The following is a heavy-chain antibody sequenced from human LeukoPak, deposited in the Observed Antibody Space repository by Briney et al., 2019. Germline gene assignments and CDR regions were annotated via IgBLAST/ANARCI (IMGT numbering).Heavy chain of an antibody. J-gene: IGHJ6*02. Sequence: SETLPLTCTVSGGSISSYYWSWIRQPPGKGLEWIGYIYYSGSTNYNPSLKSRVTISVDTSKNQFSLKLSSVTAADTAVYYCARAEMATITDYYYGMDVWGQGTTVTVSS. CDR1: GGSISSYY. D-gene: IGHD5-24*01. V-gene: IGHV4-59*01. CDR2: IYYSGST. CDR3: ARAEMATITDYYYGMDV.